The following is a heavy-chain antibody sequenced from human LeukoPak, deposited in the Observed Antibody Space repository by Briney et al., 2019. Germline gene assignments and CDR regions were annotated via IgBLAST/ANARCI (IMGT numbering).Heavy chain of an antibody. CDR3: ARDFRYCSSTSCLVDY. Sequence: ASVKVSCKASGYTFTDYYMHWVRQAPGQGLEWMGWINPNSGGTNYAQKFQGRVTMTRDTSISTAYMELSRLRSDDTAVYYCARDFRYCSSTSCLVDYWGQGTLVTVSS. J-gene: IGHJ4*02. CDR1: GYTFTDYY. CDR2: INPNSGGT. D-gene: IGHD2-2*01. V-gene: IGHV1-2*02.